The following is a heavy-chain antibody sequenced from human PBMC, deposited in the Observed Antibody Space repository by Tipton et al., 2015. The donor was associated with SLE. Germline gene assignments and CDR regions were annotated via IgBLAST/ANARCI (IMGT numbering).Heavy chain of an antibody. CDR1: GGSISSDDYY. Sequence: TCTVSGGSISSDDYYWTWIRQHPGKGLEWIGHMSYSGSTYYNPSLKSRITISVDTSKNHFSLKLSSVTAADTAVYYCARGGVGGYDYFDHWGQGTLVTVSS. CDR3: ARGGVGGYDYFDH. D-gene: IGHD5-12*01. CDR2: MSYSGST. V-gene: IGHV4-31*03. J-gene: IGHJ4*02.